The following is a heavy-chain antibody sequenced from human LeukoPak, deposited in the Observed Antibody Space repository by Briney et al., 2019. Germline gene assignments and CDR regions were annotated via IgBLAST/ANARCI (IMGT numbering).Heavy chain of an antibody. D-gene: IGHD5/OR15-5a*01. CDR1: GVTFSIAW. CDR2: IKSKTDGGTT. Sequence: GGSLRLSCAASGVTFSIAWMSCVRQAPGKGLGWVGRIKSKTDGGTTDYAAPVKGRFTISRDDSKNTLYLQMNSLKTETTAVYYCTTDLSERYYFDCWGQGTLVTVSS. CDR3: TTDLSERYYFDC. V-gene: IGHV3-15*01. J-gene: IGHJ4*02.